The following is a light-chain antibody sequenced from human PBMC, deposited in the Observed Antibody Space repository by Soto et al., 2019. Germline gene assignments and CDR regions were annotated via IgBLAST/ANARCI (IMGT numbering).Light chain of an antibody. V-gene: IGLV2-23*02. J-gene: IGLJ2*01. CDR3: CSYAGRNTPVV. CDR1: SNDVGNYDL. CDR2: EVI. Sequence: QSVLTQPASVSGSPGQSITISCTGTSNDVGNYDLVSWYQQYPGEAPKLMIYEVIKRPSGVSNRFSASKSGNMASLTISRLQPEDEADYYCCSYAGRNTPVVFGGGTKLTVL.